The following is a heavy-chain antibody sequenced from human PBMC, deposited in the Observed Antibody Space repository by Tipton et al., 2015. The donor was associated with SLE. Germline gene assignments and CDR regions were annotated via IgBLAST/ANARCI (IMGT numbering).Heavy chain of an antibody. CDR1: GYSFITYH. J-gene: IGHJ5*02. D-gene: IGHD2-21*01. V-gene: IGHV1-46*01. Sequence: QSGAEVKKPGASVKLSCKASGYSFITYHMHWVRQGPGEGVEWMGIINPIDGSTSYAQKFQGRLTVTRDTSTSTVYMELSSLRSDDTAVYYCARVRFPNNNWFDPWGQGTLVTVSS. CDR2: INPIDGST. CDR3: ARVRFPNNNWFDP.